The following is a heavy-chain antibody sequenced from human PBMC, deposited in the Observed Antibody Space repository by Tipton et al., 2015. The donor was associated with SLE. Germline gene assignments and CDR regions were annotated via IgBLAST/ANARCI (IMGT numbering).Heavy chain of an antibody. D-gene: IGHD3-22*01. V-gene: IGHV4-4*07. CDR3: ARVDYYDSSGRLSAEFFQH. CDR2: IYTSGST. J-gene: IGHJ1*01. CDR1: GGSISSYY. Sequence: TLSLTCTVSGGSISSYYWSWIRQPAGKGLEWIGRIYTSGSTNYHPSLKSRVTISLDTSKNQFSLKLSSVTAADTAVYYCARVDYYDSSGRLSAEFFQHWGQGTLVTVSS.